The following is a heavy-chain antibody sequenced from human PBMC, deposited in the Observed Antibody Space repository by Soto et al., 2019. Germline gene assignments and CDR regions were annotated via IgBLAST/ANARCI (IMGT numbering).Heavy chain of an antibody. CDR2: VYYSGST. J-gene: IGHJ6*02. CDR3: VRESGFDYSTSWYSGYYYAMDV. CDR1: GGSVTRANYF. D-gene: IGHD6-13*01. V-gene: IGHV4-61*01. Sequence: LSLTCTVSGGSVTRANYFWSWIRQPPGEGLEWIGYVYYSGSTKYNPSLKSRITISLDTSGNQFSLKMNSVTAADTAVYYCVRESGFDYSTSWYSGYYYAMDVWGQGATVTVSS.